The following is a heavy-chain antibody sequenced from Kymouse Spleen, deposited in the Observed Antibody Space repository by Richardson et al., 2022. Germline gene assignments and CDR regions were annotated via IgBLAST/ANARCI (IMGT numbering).Heavy chain of an antibody. V-gene: IGHV3-33*01. Sequence: QVQLVESGGGVVQPGRSLRLSCAASGFTFSSYGMHWVRQAPGKGLEWVAVIWYDGSNKYYADSVKGRFTISRDNSKNTLYLQMNSLRAEDTAVYYCARGGITGTKDYYYGMDVWGQGTTVTVSS. CDR3: ARGGITGTKDYYYGMDV. CDR1: GFTFSSYG. J-gene: IGHJ6*02. CDR2: IWYDGSNK. D-gene: IGHD1-7*01.